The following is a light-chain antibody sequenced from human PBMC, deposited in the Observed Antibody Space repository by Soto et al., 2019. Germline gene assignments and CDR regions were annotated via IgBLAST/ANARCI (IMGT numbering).Light chain of an antibody. CDR2: EVS. J-gene: IGLJ1*01. CDR1: SSDVGTYNY. Sequence: QSVLTQPASVSGSPGQSITISCTGTSSDVGTYNYVSWNQQHPGKAPKLMIYEVSNRPSGVSNRFSGSKSGNTASLTISGLQAEDEADYYCSSYTSSSTEVFGTGTKGTVL. CDR3: SSYTSSSTEV. V-gene: IGLV2-14*01.